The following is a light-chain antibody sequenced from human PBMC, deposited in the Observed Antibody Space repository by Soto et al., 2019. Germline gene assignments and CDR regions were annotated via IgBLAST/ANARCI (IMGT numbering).Light chain of an antibody. CDR2: GAS. V-gene: IGKV3-15*01. CDR3: QQYNNWPLLT. Sequence: EIVMTQSPATLSVSPGERATLSCRASQSVSSNLAWYQQKPGLAPRLLIYGASTRATVIPARFSGSGSGTDFTLTISSMQSEDFAVYYCQQYNNWPLLTFGGGTKVEIK. J-gene: IGKJ4*01. CDR1: QSVSSN.